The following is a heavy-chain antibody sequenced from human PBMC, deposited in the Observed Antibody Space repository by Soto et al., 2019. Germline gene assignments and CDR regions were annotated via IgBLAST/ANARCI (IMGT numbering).Heavy chain of an antibody. CDR2: ISAHNGNT. D-gene: IGHD1-1*01. Sequence: QVHLVQSGAEVKKPGASVKVSCKGSGYTFTSYGITWVRQAPGQGLEWMGWISAHNGNTDYAQRLQGRVTVTRDTSTSTAYMELRILRSDDTAVYYCARGRYGDYWGQGALVTVSS. J-gene: IGHJ4*02. CDR3: ARGRYGDY. CDR1: GYTFTSYG. V-gene: IGHV1-18*01.